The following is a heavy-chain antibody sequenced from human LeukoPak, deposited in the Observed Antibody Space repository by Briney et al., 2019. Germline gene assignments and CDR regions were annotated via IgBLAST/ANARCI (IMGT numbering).Heavy chain of an antibody. J-gene: IGHJ4*02. CDR2: IYYSGST. CDR3: ARLDSSSSGDF. Sequence: SETLSLTCAVSGNSISSRSYYWGWIRQPPGKGLEWIGNIYYSGSTYYNPFLRSRLTISVDTSNNQFSMRLDSVTAADTAVYYCARLDSSSSGDFWGQGTLVTVSS. D-gene: IGHD6-6*01. CDR1: GNSISSRSYY. V-gene: IGHV4-39*01.